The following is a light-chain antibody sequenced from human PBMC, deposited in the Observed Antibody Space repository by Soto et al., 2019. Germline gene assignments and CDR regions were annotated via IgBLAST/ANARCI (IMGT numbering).Light chain of an antibody. Sequence: QSVLTQPPSASGSLGSSVTISYTGTSSDVGGHKYVSWYQHHPGKAPKLILFEVSQRPSGVPHRFSGSKSGNTASLTVSGLQAEDEADYYCSSYSSNGSLIFGPGTKATVL. CDR2: EVS. V-gene: IGLV2-8*01. CDR3: SSYSSNGSLI. J-gene: IGLJ1*01. CDR1: SSDVGGHKY.